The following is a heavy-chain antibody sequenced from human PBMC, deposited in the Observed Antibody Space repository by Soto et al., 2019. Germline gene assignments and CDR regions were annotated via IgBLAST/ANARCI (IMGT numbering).Heavy chain of an antibody. CDR1: GFTFSSYG. D-gene: IGHD6-13*01. CDR2: IWYDGSNK. J-gene: IGHJ6*02. CDR3: ARDAYSSSWYPPYYYGMDV. Sequence: QVQLVESGGGVVQPGRSLRLSCAASGFTFSSYGMHWVRQAPGKGLEWVAVIWYDGSNKYYADSVKGRFTISRDNSKNTLYLQMNSLRAEDTAVYYGARDAYSSSWYPPYYYGMDVWGQGTTVTVSS. V-gene: IGHV3-33*01.